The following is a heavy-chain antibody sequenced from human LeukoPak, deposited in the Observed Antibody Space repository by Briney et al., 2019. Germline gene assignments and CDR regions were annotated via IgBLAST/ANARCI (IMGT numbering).Heavy chain of an antibody. CDR1: GDSVSSNSAA. CDR2: TYYRSKWYN. CDR3: ARERAGTDGDIVFDW. V-gene: IGHV6-1*01. J-gene: IGHJ4*02. Sequence: SQTLSLTCAISGDSVSSNSAAWNWIRQSPSRGLEWLGRTYYRSKWYNEYTVSVKSRISINPDTSKNQFSLQLNSVTPEDTAVYYCARERAGTDGDIVFDWWGQGARVTVSS. D-gene: IGHD5-24*01.